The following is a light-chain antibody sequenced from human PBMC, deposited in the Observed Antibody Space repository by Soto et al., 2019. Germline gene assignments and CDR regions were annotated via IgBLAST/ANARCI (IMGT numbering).Light chain of an antibody. V-gene: IGLV2-14*01. CDR3: SSYTSSSTLV. Sequence: QSALTQPASVSGSPGQSITISCTGTSSDVGGYNYVSWYQQHPGKAPKLMIYDVSNRPSGVSNRFSGSKSGSTASLTISGLQAEDEADYYCSSYTSSSTLVFGGGIKLTV. CDR2: DVS. J-gene: IGLJ2*01. CDR1: SSDVGGYNY.